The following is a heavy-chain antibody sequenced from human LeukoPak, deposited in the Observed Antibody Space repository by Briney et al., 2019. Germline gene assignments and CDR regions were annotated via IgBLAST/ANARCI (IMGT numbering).Heavy chain of an antibody. V-gene: IGHV4-4*07. D-gene: IGHD3-10*01. Sequence: PSETLSLTCTVSGDSISNYYWSWIRQPAREGLEWIGRIYTSGSTNYNPSLKSRVTMSVDTSTKQFSLKLSSGTVADTAVSYCASVRVVRGAPDYYIDYWGQGTLVTVSS. CDR2: IYTSGST. J-gene: IGHJ4*02. CDR3: ASVRVVRGAPDYYIDY. CDR1: GDSISNYY.